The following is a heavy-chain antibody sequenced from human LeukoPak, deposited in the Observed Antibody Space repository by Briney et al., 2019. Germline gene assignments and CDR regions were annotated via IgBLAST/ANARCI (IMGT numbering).Heavy chain of an antibody. D-gene: IGHD1-26*01. Sequence: PSETLSLTCGVYGGSFSGYYWSWIRQPPGKGLEWIGEINHNGSTNYNPSLKSRVTISVDTSKNQFSLKLSSVTAADTAVYYCARDVGSAFDYWGQGTLVTVSS. CDR1: GGSFSGYY. CDR2: INHNGST. V-gene: IGHV4-34*01. CDR3: ARDVGSAFDY. J-gene: IGHJ4*02.